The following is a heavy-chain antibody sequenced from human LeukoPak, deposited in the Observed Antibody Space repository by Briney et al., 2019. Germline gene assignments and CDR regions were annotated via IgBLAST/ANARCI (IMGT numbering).Heavy chain of an antibody. CDR1: GFTFDDYG. Sequence: GGSLRLSCAASGFTFDDYGMSWVRQAPGKGLEWVSGISNRGDGTYYAASVKGRFTISRDNSKNTVFLQMNSLRVEDTAVYFCAKGQGGDFWSGSAYFDWGQGTLVTVSS. D-gene: IGHD3-3*01. J-gene: IGHJ4*02. CDR2: ISNRGDGT. V-gene: IGHV3-23*01. CDR3: AKGQGGDFWSGSAYFD.